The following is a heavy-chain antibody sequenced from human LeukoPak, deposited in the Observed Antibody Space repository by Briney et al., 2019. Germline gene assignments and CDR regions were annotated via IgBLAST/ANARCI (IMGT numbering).Heavy chain of an antibody. CDR3: ATDRATQYFDY. V-gene: IGHV3-33*08. Sequence: GGSLRPSCAASGLTFSSHWMHWVRQAPGKGLEWVAFIWYDGSNKYYADSVKGRFTISRDNSRNTLFLQMNSLRVEDTAVYYCATDRATQYFDYWGQGTLVSVPS. CDR2: IWYDGSNK. D-gene: IGHD2-15*01. J-gene: IGHJ4*02. CDR1: GLTFSSHW.